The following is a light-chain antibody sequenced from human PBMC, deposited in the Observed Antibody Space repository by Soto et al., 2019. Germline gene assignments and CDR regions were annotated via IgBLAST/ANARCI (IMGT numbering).Light chain of an antibody. V-gene: IGKV1D-16*01. Sequence: DIQMTKFPSSLSASVGDRVNITCRASQGISTWLAWYQQKPERAPKSLIYAASRLQSGVPQRYSGSGSETDVTLTISSLQPEDFATYYCQQYNRYPRTFGQGTKVEI. J-gene: IGKJ1*01. CDR1: QGISTW. CDR3: QQYNRYPRT. CDR2: AAS.